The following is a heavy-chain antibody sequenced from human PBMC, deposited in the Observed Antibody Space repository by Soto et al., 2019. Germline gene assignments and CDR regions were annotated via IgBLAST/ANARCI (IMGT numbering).Heavy chain of an antibody. CDR1: GYSFTSYW. D-gene: IGHD3-22*01. V-gene: IGHV5-51*01. CDR2: IYPGDSDT. CDR3: ATTPYYYDSSGYPLRFDY. J-gene: IGHJ4*02. Sequence: LGESLKISCKGSGYSFTSYWIGWVRQMPGKGLEWMGIIYPGDSDTRYSPSFQGQVTISADKSISTAYLQWSSLKASDTAMYYCATTPYYYDSSGYPLRFDYWGQGTLVTVSS.